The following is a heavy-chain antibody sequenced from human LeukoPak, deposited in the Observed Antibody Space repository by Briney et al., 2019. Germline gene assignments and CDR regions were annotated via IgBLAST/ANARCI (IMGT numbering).Heavy chain of an antibody. J-gene: IGHJ4*02. CDR3: ARALVGANELDY. CDR2: INAGNGNT. D-gene: IGHD1-26*01. Sequence: ASVKVSCKASGYTFTRYAMHWVRQAPGQRLEWVGWINAGNGNTKYSQKFQGRVTITRDTSASTAYTELSSLRSEDTAVYYCARALVGANELDYWGQGTLVTVSS. CDR1: GYTFTRYA. V-gene: IGHV1-3*01.